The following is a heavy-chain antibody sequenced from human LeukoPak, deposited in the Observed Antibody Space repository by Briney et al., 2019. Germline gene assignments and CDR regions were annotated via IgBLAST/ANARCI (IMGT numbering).Heavy chain of an antibody. CDR2: ISWNSGSI. D-gene: IGHD3-9*01. V-gene: IGHV3-9*01. Sequence: PGGSLRLSCAASGFTFDDYAMHWVRQAPGKGLEWVSGISWNSGSIGYADSVKGRFTISRDNAKNSLYLQMNSLRAEDTALYYCAKDSRYDILTGPIDYWGQGTLVTVSS. CDR1: GFTFDDYA. J-gene: IGHJ4*02. CDR3: AKDSRYDILTGPIDY.